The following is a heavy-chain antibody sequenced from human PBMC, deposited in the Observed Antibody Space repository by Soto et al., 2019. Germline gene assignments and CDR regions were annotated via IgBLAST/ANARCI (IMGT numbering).Heavy chain of an antibody. V-gene: IGHV1-24*01. J-gene: IGHJ4*02. CDR2: FDPEDGET. CDR1: GYTLTELS. Sequence: ASLKVSCKVSGYTLTELSMHWVLRAPGKGLEWMGGFDPEDGETIYAQKFQGRVTMTEDTSTDTAYMELSSLRSEDTAVYYCARAVAVPGDFDYWGQGTLVTVSS. CDR3: ARAVAVPGDFDY. D-gene: IGHD6-19*01.